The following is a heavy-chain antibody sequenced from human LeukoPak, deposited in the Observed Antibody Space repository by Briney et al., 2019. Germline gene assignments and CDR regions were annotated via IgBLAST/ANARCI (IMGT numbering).Heavy chain of an antibody. CDR1: GGSISSDY. D-gene: IGHD3-22*01. CDR2: IYYNGST. J-gene: IGHJ4*02. Sequence: SGTLSLTCAVYGGSISSDYWSWSRQPPGKGLEWIGYIYYNGSTNYNPSLKSRVTISVDTSKNQFSLKLSSVTAADTAVYYCARGDGYYDSSGYSLLLDYWGQGTLVTVSS. V-gene: IGHV4-59*01. CDR3: ARGDGYYDSSGYSLLLDY.